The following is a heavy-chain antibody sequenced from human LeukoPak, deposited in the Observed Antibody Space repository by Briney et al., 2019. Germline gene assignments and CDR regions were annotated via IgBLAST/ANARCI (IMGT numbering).Heavy chain of an antibody. V-gene: IGHV4-34*01. J-gene: IGHJ4*02. Sequence: PSETLSLTCAVYGGSFSGYYWSWIRQPPGKGLEWIGEINHSGSTNYNPSLKSRVTISVDTSKNQFSLKLSSVTAADTAVCYCARAPRARRFDYWGRGTLVTVSS. CDR2: INHSGST. CDR3: ARAPRARRFDY. CDR1: GGSFSGYY.